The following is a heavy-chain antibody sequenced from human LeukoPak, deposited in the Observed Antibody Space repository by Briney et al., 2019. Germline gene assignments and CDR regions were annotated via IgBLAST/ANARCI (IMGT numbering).Heavy chain of an antibody. CDR2: VHTSGNP. V-gene: IGHV4-61*02. J-gene: IGHJ6*03. Sequence: SETLSLTCSVSGASISSGSDYWSWIRQPAGKALEWIGRVHTSGNPNYNPSLENRVSISVDRSKNQFSLQLNSVTAADTAVYYCARDGGDLGPGTIRGARFYYYYMDVWGKGTAVIVSS. CDR3: ARDGGDLGPGTIRGARFYYYYMDV. CDR1: GASISSGSDY. D-gene: IGHD3-16*01.